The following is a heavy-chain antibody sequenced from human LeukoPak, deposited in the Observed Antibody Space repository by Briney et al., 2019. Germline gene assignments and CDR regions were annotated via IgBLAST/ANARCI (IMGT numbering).Heavy chain of an antibody. J-gene: IGHJ4*02. CDR1: GGSISSSSYY. V-gene: IGHV4-39*07. CDR3: ARERRSGTYYYFDY. CDR2: IYYSGST. Sequence: SETLSLTCTVSGGSISSSSYYWGWIRQPPGKGLEWIGSIYYSGSTNYNPSLKSRVSMSVHTSKNQFSLKLSSVTAADTAVYYCARERRSGTYYYFDYWGQGILVTVSS. D-gene: IGHD3-10*01.